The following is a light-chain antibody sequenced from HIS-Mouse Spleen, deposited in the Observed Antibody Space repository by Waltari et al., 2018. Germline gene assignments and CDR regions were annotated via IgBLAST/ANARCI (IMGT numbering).Light chain of an antibody. Sequence: QSVLTQPPSVSGAPGQRVTISCTGSSSNIGAGYDVHWYQQLPGTAPKLLIYGNSNRPSWVPDRFSGSKSGNSASLAITGLQAEDEADYYCQSYDSSLSGVFGGGTKLTVL. CDR3: QSYDSSLSGV. V-gene: IGLV1-40*01. CDR2: GNS. CDR1: SSNIGAGYD. J-gene: IGLJ3*02.